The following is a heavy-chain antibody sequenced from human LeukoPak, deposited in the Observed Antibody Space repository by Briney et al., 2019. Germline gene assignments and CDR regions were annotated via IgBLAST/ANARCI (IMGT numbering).Heavy chain of an antibody. J-gene: IGHJ5*02. V-gene: IGHV3-23*01. D-gene: IGHD2-2*01. CDR3: AKMGDIVVVPAAFPFDP. CDR1: GFTFSSYA. CDR2: ISGSGGST. Sequence: PGGSLRLSCAASGFTFSSYAMSWVRQAPGKGLEWVSAISGSGGSTYYADSVKGRFTISRDNSKNTLYLQMNSLRAEDTAVYYCAKMGDIVVVPAAFPFDPWGQGTLVTVSS.